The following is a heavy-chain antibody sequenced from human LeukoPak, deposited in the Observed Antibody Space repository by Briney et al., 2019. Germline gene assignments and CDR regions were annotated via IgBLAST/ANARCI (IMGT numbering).Heavy chain of an antibody. CDR2: IIPIFGIA. CDR1: GGTFSSYA. J-gene: IGHJ4*02. CDR3: ARVYIEAAAAYYFDY. V-gene: IGHV1-69*04. D-gene: IGHD6-13*01. Sequence: ASVKVSCKASGGTFSSYAISWVRQAPGQGLEWMGRIIPIFGIANYAQKFQGRVTITADKSTSTAYMELSNLRSEDTAVYYCARVYIEAAAAYYFDYWGQGTLVTVSS.